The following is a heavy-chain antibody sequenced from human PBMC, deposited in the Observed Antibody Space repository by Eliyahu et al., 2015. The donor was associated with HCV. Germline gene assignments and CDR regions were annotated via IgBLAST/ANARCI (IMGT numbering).Heavy chain of an antibody. J-gene: IGHJ3*02. CDR3: ARGGSGWAHDAFDI. Sequence: EVQLVESGGGLVKPGGSLRLSCAASRFXFSSYXMNWVRQAPGKGLEWVSXISXXSSXIXXADSVKGRFTISRDNAKNSLYLQMNSLRAEDTAVYYCARGGSGWAHDAFDIWGQGTMVTVSS. V-gene: IGHV3-21*01. D-gene: IGHD6-19*01. CDR2: ISXXSSXI. CDR1: RFXFSSYX.